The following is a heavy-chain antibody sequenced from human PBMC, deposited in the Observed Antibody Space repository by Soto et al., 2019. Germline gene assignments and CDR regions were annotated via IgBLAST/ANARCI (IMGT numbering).Heavy chain of an antibody. CDR2: ISAHNGNT. D-gene: IGHD1-1*01. CDR1: GYTFTSYG. J-gene: IGHJ4*02. CDR3: ARGRYGDY. V-gene: IGHV1-18*01. Sequence: QVNLVQSGAEVKKPGASVKVSCKASGYTFTSYGIPWVRQAPGQGLEWMGRISAHNGNTGYAQKLQGRVIVTRDTSSSTAYMELRSRRSDDTAVYYCARGRYGDYWGQGALFTVSS.